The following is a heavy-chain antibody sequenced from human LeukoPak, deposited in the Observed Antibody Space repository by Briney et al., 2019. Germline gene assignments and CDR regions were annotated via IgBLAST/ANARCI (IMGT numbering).Heavy chain of an antibody. CDR1: GYTFASYY. CDR2: VNPSGGTT. D-gene: IGHD1-26*01. CDR3: ARDRGGVGATFLGHGMDV. V-gene: IGHV1-46*01. Sequence: GASVKVSCKASGYTFASYYLHWMRQAPGQGLEWMGIVNPSGGTTNYAQKFQGRVTLTRDTSTSTVYMVLSSLRSEDTAVYYCARDRGGVGATFLGHGMDVWGQGTTVTVSS. J-gene: IGHJ6*02.